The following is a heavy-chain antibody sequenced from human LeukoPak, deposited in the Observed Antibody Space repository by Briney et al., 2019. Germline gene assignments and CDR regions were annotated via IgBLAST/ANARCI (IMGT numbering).Heavy chain of an antibody. Sequence: GTLRLSCAASGFTFSSAGMTWVRQAPGKGLEWVSTITSSGLGLYYADSVKGRFTISRDNAKNSLYLQMNSLRAEDTAVYYCARGGSERWLQGAFDIWGQGTMVTVSS. V-gene: IGHV3-21*01. CDR1: GFTFSSAG. J-gene: IGHJ3*02. CDR2: ITSSGLGL. D-gene: IGHD5-24*01. CDR3: ARGGSERWLQGAFDI.